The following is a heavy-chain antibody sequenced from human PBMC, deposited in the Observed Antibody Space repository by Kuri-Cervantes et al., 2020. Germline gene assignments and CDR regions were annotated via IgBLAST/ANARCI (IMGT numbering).Heavy chain of an antibody. D-gene: IGHD3-3*01. J-gene: IGHJ6*01. CDR1: GYTFTGYY. V-gene: IGHV1-2*02. CDR2: INPNSGGT. Sequence: ASVKVSCKASGYTFTGYYMHWVRQAPGQGLEWMGWINPNSGGTNYAQKFQGRVTMTRDTSISTAYMELSRLRSDDTAVYYCARGLRFLEWLSSEGYYGMDVWGQGTTVTGSS. CDR3: ARGLRFLEWLSSEGYYGMDV.